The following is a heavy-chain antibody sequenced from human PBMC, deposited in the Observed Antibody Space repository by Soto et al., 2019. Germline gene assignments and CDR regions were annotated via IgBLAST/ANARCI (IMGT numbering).Heavy chain of an antibody. Sequence: AGGSLRLSCTASGFAFGDNVMGWVRQAPGKGLEWVGFIITKPYGGTTEYAASVRGRFIISRDDSKSIAYLQMNSLKTEDTAVYYCTSNPFWGQGTLVTVSS. CDR1: GFAFGDNV. J-gene: IGHJ4*02. CDR3: TSNPF. CDR2: IITKPYGGTT. V-gene: IGHV3-49*04.